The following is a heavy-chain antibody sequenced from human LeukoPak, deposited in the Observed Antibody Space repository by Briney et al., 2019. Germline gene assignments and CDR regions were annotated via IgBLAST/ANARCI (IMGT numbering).Heavy chain of an antibody. Sequence: EASVKVSCKASGYTFTSYAMNWVRQAPGQGLEWMGRITLLLGSSKYAQRFQGRVTINADKSTTTVYMELTSLTSEDTAVYFCARWDDSAWAFGSWGPGTLVTVSS. V-gene: IGHV1-69*04. CDR3: ARWDDSAWAFGS. CDR2: ITLLLGSS. D-gene: IGHD6-19*01. J-gene: IGHJ4*02. CDR1: GYTFTSYA.